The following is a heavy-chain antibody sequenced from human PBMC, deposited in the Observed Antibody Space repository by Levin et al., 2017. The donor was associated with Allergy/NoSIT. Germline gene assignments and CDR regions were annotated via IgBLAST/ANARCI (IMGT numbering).Heavy chain of an antibody. J-gene: IGHJ4*02. Sequence: PGGFLRLSCAASGFTFSDYSMNWVRQAPGKGLEWVSSISTTGSYIYYADSVRGRFTISRDNAKNSVYLQMNSLRAEDTAVYFCARGPSDDSWGQGTLVTVSS. CDR1: GFTFSDYS. V-gene: IGHV3-21*01. CDR3: ARGPSDDS. D-gene: IGHD3-10*01. CDR2: ISTTGSYI.